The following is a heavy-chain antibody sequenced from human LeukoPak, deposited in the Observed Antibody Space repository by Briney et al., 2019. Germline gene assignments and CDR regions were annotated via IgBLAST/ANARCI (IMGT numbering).Heavy chain of an antibody. Sequence: SETLSLTCSVSSYSISGGYYWGWIRQPPGKGLEWIGSIYHSGISYYNPSLRSRVTISADMSKNQFSLKLSSVTAADTAVYYCARDMGWNGLVDSWGQGTLVTVSS. J-gene: IGHJ4*02. CDR2: IYHSGIS. V-gene: IGHV4-38-2*02. D-gene: IGHD1-1*01. CDR3: ARDMGWNGLVDS. CDR1: SYSISGGYY.